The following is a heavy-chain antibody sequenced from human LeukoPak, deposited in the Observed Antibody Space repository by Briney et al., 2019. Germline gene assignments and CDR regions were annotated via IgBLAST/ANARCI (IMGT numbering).Heavy chain of an antibody. J-gene: IGHJ5*02. CDR2: MYYSGST. Sequence: PSETLSLTCTVSGGSISSGDYYWSWIRQPPGKGLEWIAYMYYSGSTYYNPSLKSRVTMSADTSKNQLSLKLSSVTAGDTAVYYCARPYYYDSRIDPWGQGILVTVSS. CDR3: ARPYYYDSRIDP. V-gene: IGHV4-30-4*01. D-gene: IGHD3-22*01. CDR1: GGSISSGDYY.